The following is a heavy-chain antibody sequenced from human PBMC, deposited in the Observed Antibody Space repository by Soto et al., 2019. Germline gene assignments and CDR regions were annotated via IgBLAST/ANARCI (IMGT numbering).Heavy chain of an antibody. Sequence: EVQLVESGGGLVKPGGSLQLSCASSGFTFSSYTMNWVRQAPGKELEWVSSVSTSSTYIFYADSVQGRFTISRDNAKNSLYLQKHSLRVEDTAVYYCARMRGTTRDMDVWGTGTTVTVSS. CDR1: GFTFSSYT. D-gene: IGHD1-7*01. J-gene: IGHJ6*03. CDR3: ARMRGTTRDMDV. V-gene: IGHV3-21*01. CDR2: VSTSSTYI.